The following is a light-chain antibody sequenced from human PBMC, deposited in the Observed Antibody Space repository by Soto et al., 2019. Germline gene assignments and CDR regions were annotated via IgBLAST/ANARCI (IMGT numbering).Light chain of an antibody. CDR3: SSYTTISTGV. CDR2: DVT. Sequence: SSLTQPASVSGSPGQSIASSFTGTSSDVGSYNYVSWYQQHPDKAPKLILYDVTNRPSGVSNRFSGSKSGNTAFLTISGLQAEDEADYYCSSYTTISTGVFGTETKVTVL. J-gene: IGLJ1*01. V-gene: IGLV2-14*01. CDR1: SSDVGSYNY.